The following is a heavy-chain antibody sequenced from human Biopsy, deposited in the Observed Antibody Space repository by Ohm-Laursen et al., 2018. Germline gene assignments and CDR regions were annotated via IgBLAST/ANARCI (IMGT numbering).Heavy chain of an antibody. D-gene: IGHD5-12*01. CDR2: IYYDGIT. Sequence: SETLSLTCAVSGYSVTNDYYWGWIRQPPGKGLEWIGNIYYDGITYYNPSLKSRVAMSGDTTKNQLSLRLTSVTAADTAVYYCARVAGGYAYYYGMDVWGQGTTVIVSS. CDR3: ARVAGGYAYYYGMDV. CDR1: GYSVTNDYY. V-gene: IGHV4-38-2*01. J-gene: IGHJ6*02.